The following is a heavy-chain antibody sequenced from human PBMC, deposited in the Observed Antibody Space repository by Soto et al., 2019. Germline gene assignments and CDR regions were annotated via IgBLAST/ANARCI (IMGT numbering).Heavy chain of an antibody. V-gene: IGHV3-21*01. D-gene: IGHD3-9*01. CDR1: RFTFSNYN. CDR3: ARDSSTGYYLSDFDY. J-gene: IGHJ4*02. CDR2: ISTRSHYI. Sequence: GGSLRLSCAASRFTFSNYNMNWVRQSPGKGLEWVASISTRSHYIYYADSLKGRFTISRDNAKNSVDLQISSLRAEDTAVYYCARDSSTGYYLSDFDYWGQGTLVTVSS.